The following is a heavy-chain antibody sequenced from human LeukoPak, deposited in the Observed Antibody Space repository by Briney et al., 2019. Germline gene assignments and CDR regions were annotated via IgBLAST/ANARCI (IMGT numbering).Heavy chain of an antibody. J-gene: IGHJ2*01. CDR3: ARDLHGGNSFTSDWYFDL. V-gene: IGHV4-4*02. Sequence: PSGTLSLACAVSGGSISISNSNWWSWVRQPPGKGLEWIGEIYHSGSTNYNPSLKSRATISVDKSKNQFSLKLSSVTAADTAVYYCARDLHGGNSFTSDWYFDLWGRGTLVTVSS. CDR2: IYHSGST. CDR1: GGSISISNSNW. D-gene: IGHD4-23*01.